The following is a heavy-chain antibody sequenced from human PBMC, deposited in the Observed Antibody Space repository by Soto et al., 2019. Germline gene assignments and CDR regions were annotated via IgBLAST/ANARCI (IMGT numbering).Heavy chain of an antibody. CDR2: INAVSGNP. CDR3: SRDTSVKLERYGDGDY. Sequence: QVQLVQSGAEVKKPGASVKVSCKASGYTFSNYAIHWLRQAPGQRLEWMGWINAVSGNPKYSQKLQGRVTITRDTSASTASMELSSLRSGDTAVYSCSRDTSVKLERYGDGDYGGQGTLVTVSS. V-gene: IGHV1-3*01. CDR1: GYTFSNYA. J-gene: IGHJ4*02. D-gene: IGHD1-1*01.